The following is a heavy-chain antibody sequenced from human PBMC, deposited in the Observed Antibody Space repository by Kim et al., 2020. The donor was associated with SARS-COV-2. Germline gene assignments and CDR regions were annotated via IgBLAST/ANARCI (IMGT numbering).Heavy chain of an antibody. CDR1: GGSISSSNW. CDR2: IYHSGST. V-gene: IGHV4-4*02. J-gene: IGHJ6*02. D-gene: IGHD3-10*01. Sequence: SETLSLTCAVSGGSISSSNWWSWVRQPPGKGLEWIGEIYHSGSTNYNPSLKSRVTISVDKSKNQFSLKLSSVTAADTAVYYCARDFTMVRGVLYGMDVWGQGTTVTVSS. CDR3: ARDFTMVRGVLYGMDV.